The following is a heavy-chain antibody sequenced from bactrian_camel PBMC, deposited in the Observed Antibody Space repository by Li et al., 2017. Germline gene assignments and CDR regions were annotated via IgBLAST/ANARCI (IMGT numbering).Heavy chain of an antibody. CDR3: AKDIDY. CDR2: IDTGGGT. Sequence: VQLVESGGGLVQPGGSLRLSCAASGFTFSMYAMSWVRQAPGKGREWVSSIDTGGGTYYADSWKGRFTISKDNAKNMLYLQLNGLKTEDTAMYYCAKDIDYLGQGTQVTVS. V-gene: IGHV3S31*01. CDR1: GFTFSMYA. J-gene: IGHJ4*01.